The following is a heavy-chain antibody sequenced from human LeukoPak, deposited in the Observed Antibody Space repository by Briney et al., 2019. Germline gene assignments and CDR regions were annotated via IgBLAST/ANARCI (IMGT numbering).Heavy chain of an antibody. V-gene: IGHV3-30*04. CDR1: GFTFSSYA. J-gene: IGHJ3*02. D-gene: IGHD3-10*01. CDR2: ISYDGSNK. CDR3: ARGSERWFGELPIFDAFDI. Sequence: PGGSLRLSCAASGFTFSSYAMHWVRQAPGKGLEWVAVISYDGSNKYYADSVKGRFTISRDNSKNTLYLQMNSLRAEDTAVYYCARGSERWFGELPIFDAFDIWGQGTMVTVSS.